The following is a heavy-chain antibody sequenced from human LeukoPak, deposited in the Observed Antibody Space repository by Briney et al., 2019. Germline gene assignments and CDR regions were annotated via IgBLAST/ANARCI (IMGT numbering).Heavy chain of an antibody. V-gene: IGHV3-7*01. CDR1: GFTFSSYW. Sequence: PGGSLRLSCAASGFTFSSYWMSWVRQAPGKGLEWVANIKQDGSEKYYVDSVKGRFTISRDNAKNSLYLQMNSLRAEDTAVYYCASPPRYDFWSGYYKDYWGQGTLVTVS. J-gene: IGHJ4*02. D-gene: IGHD3-3*01. CDR3: ASPPRYDFWSGYYKDY. CDR2: IKQDGSEK.